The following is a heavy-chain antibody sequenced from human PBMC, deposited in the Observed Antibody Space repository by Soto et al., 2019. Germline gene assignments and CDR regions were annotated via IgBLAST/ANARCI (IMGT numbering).Heavy chain of an antibody. V-gene: IGHV4-39*07. CDR2: IYYSGST. CDR1: GGSISSSGYY. D-gene: IGHD3-22*01. CDR3: AREPTGSYDSSGYNFDI. Sequence: SETLSLTCTVSGGSISSSGYYYGWIRQPPGKGLEWIGSIYYSGSTYYNPSLKSRVTISVDTSKNQFSLKLSSVTAADTAVYYCAREPTGSYDSSGYNFDIWGQGTMVTVSS. J-gene: IGHJ3*02.